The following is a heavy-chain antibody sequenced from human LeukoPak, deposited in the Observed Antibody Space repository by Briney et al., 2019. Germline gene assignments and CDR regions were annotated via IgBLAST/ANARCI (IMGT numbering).Heavy chain of an antibody. Sequence: GGSLRLSCAVSGFTSNSYAMHWVRQAPGKGLEWVAVISIDGTKQYYPDSVKGRFTISRDDSKNMLYLQMNSLRPEDTAVYYCARGWHGDYYDYWGQGTLVTVSS. CDR3: ARGWHGDYYDY. J-gene: IGHJ4*02. CDR1: GFTSNSYA. D-gene: IGHD4-17*01. CDR2: ISIDGTKQ. V-gene: IGHV3-30*04.